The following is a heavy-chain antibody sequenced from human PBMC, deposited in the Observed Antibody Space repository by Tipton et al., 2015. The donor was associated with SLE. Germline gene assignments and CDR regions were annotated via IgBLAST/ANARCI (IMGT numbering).Heavy chain of an antibody. CDR2: VNHSGTT. J-gene: IGHJ4*02. V-gene: IGHV4-34*01. CDR3: ARLQDYGDADY. CDR1: GGSFNTSY. Sequence: TLSLTCAVSGGSFNTSYWGWIRQSPGKGLEWIGEVNHSGTTNYNPSLKSRVTISVDTSKNQFSLRLSSLTAADTAVYYCARLQDYGDADYWGQGTLVTVSS. D-gene: IGHD4/OR15-4a*01.